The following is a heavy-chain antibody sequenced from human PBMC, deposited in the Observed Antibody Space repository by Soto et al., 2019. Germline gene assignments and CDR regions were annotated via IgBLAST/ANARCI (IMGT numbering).Heavy chain of an antibody. CDR3: ATLASPYSTGTSDSVASH. CDR1: GGTFSGFA. J-gene: IGHJ4*02. V-gene: IGHV1-69*05. Sequence: GPEVKRPASSVKVSCKASGGTFSGFAVSWVRQAPGQGLEWLGAIIPFFGTTFYAHKFQGRVTITTDESSNTVYLDLSSLTSEDTALYYCATLASPYSTGTSDSVASHWGQGTLVTVSS. D-gene: IGHD1-1*01. CDR2: IIPFFGTT.